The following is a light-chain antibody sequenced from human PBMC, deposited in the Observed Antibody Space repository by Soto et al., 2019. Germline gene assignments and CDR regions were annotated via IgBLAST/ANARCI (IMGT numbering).Light chain of an antibody. J-gene: IGKJ5*01. CDR3: QHYVERSPIT. CDR2: GAS. Sequence: EIVMTQSPCTLSWSPGERPTLSCRASQSVSSRLAWYQQKPGQAPRLLISGASSRATGIPDRFSGSGSGTDFTLTISRLEPEDFALYYCQHYVERSPITFGQGTRLEIK. V-gene: IGKV3-20*01. CDR1: QSVSSR.